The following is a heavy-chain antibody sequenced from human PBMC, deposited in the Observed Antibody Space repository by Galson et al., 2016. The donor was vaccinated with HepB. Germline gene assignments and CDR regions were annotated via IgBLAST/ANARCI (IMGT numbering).Heavy chain of an antibody. CDR3: ARGQAFDI. Sequence: SVKVSCKASGYTFTSYGITWARQAPGQGLEWMGWISAYNGDTKYPQKVQGRVTLTTDTSTNTAYMELRSLRSDDTAVYYCARGQAFDIWGQGTVATVSS. J-gene: IGHJ3*02. CDR1: GYTFTSYG. V-gene: IGHV1-18*01. CDR2: ISAYNGDT.